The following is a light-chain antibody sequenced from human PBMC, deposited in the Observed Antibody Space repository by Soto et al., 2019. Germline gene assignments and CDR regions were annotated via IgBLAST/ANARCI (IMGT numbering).Light chain of an antibody. J-gene: IGKJ2*01. CDR2: GAS. CDR1: QGVRSNY. V-gene: IGKV3-20*01. CDR3: QYYGSSAYT. Sequence: EIVLTQSPGTLSLSPGERATLSCRASQGVRSNYLAWYQQKPGQAPRLLIYGASSRATGIPDRFSGSGSGTDFTRTISRLEPEDFAVYYCQYYGSSAYTLGHGTTLEIK.